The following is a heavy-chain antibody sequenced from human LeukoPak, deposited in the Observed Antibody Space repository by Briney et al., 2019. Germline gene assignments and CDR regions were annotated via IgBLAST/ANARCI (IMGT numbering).Heavy chain of an antibody. Sequence: PGGSLRLSCAASGFTFSSYAMTWVRQAPGKGLEWVSYISSSSSTIYYADSVKGRFTISRDNAKNSLYLQMNSLRDEDTAVYYCARDGSGSYSPYYYYGMDVWGQGTTVTVSS. V-gene: IGHV3-48*02. CDR3: ARDGSGSYSPYYYYGMDV. CDR1: GFTFSSYA. D-gene: IGHD3-10*01. J-gene: IGHJ6*02. CDR2: ISSSSSTI.